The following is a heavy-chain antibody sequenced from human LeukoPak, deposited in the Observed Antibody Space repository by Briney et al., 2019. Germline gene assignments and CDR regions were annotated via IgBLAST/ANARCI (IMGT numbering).Heavy chain of an antibody. CDR3: AGHYYGSGSSQTFDY. CDR2: INPNSGGT. CDR1: GYTFTGYY. J-gene: IGHJ4*02. Sequence: ASVKVSCKASGYTFTGYYMHWVRQAPGQGLEWMGWINPNSGGTNYAQKFQGRVTMTRDTSISTAYMELSRLRSDDTAVYYCAGHYYGSGSSQTFDYWGQGTLVTVSS. D-gene: IGHD3-10*01. V-gene: IGHV1-2*02.